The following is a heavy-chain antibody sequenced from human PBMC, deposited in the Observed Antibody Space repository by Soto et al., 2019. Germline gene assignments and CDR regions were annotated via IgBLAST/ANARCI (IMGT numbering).Heavy chain of an antibody. J-gene: IGHJ4*02. CDR2: IKQDGSEK. CDR3: ARVWNNGRFDY. CDR1: GFTFSTFG. D-gene: IGHD3-3*01. Sequence: GGSLRLSCAASGFTFSTFGMSWVRQAPGKGLEWVASIKQDGSEKHYVDPVKGPFTISRDNARNSLYVQMSSLRAEDTAVYYCARVWNNGRFDYWGQGTLVTVSS. V-gene: IGHV3-7*01.